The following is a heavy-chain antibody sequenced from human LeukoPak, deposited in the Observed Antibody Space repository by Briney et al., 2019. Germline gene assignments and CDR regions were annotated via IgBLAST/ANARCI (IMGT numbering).Heavy chain of an antibody. CDR2: IYYSGST. CDR3: AREDSSGYYGVDY. CDR1: GGSISSGGYY. V-gene: IGHV4-31*02. D-gene: IGHD3-22*01. Sequence: PSQTLSLTCTVSGGSISSGGYYWSWIRQHPGKGLEWIGYIYYSGSTYYNPSLKSRVTISVDTSKNQFSLKLSSVTAADTAVYYCAREDSSGYYGVDYWGQGTLVTVSS. J-gene: IGHJ4*02.